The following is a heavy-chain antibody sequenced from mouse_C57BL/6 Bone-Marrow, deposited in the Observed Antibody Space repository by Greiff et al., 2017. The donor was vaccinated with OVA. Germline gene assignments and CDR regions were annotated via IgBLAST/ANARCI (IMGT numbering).Heavy chain of an antibody. J-gene: IGHJ3*01. D-gene: IGHD1-1*01. CDR2: IDPSDSYT. CDR3: ARYLFRFAY. Sequence: QVQLQQPGAELVMPGASVKLSCKASGYTFTSYWMHWVKQRPGQGLEWIGEIDPSDSYTNYNQKFKGKSTLTVDKSSSTAYMQLSSLTSEDSAVYYCARYLFRFAYWGQGTLVTVSA. V-gene: IGHV1-69*01. CDR1: GYTFTSYW.